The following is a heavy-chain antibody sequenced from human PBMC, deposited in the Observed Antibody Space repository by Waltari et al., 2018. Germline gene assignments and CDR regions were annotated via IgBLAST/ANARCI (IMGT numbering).Heavy chain of an antibody. Sequence: QVQLQESGPGLVKPSETLSLTCTVSGGSISSYYWSWIRPPAGKGLEWIGSIYTSGSTNYNPSLKSRVTMSVDTSKNQFSLKLSSVTAADTAVYYCARDYYDILTGYRYFDYWGQGTLVTVSS. CDR1: GGSISSYY. CDR3: ARDYYDILTGYRYFDY. D-gene: IGHD3-9*01. CDR2: IYTSGST. V-gene: IGHV4-4*07. J-gene: IGHJ4*02.